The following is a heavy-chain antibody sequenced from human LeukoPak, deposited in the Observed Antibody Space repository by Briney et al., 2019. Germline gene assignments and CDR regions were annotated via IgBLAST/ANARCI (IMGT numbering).Heavy chain of an antibody. CDR2: IKEDGSIE. J-gene: IGHJ5*02. D-gene: IGHD5-12*01. CDR3: VSQQVAPP. CDR1: GFTFGHYW. V-gene: IGHV3-7*01. Sequence: PGGSLRLSCVASGFTFGHYWMSWVRQAPGKGLEWVANIKEDGSIEDYVDSVKGRFTVSRDNAKNSLYLEMNSLRVEDTAVYYCVSQQVAPPWGQGTLVIVSS.